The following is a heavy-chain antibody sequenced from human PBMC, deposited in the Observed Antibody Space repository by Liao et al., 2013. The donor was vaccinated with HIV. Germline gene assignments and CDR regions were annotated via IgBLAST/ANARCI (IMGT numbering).Heavy chain of an antibody. CDR3: ARDRFHCSSTSCYYYYMDV. CDR2: IYYSGST. D-gene: IGHD2-2*01. V-gene: IGHV4-59*01. CDR1: GGSISSYY. J-gene: IGHJ6*03. Sequence: QVQLQESGPGLVKPSETLSLTCTVSGGSISSYYWSWIRQPPGKGLEWIGYIYYSGSTNYNPSLKSRVTISVDTSKNQFSLKLSSVTAADTAVYYCARDRFHCSSTSCYYYYMDVWGKRDHGHRLL.